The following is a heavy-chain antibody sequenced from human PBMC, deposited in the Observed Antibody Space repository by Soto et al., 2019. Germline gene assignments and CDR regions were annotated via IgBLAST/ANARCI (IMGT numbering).Heavy chain of an antibody. D-gene: IGHD6-19*01. CDR3: ARQLAVAGTPYYYYGMDV. CDR1: GYTFTGYY. Sequence: ASVKVSCKASGYTFTGYYMHWVRQAPGQGXEWMGWINPNSGGTNYAQKFQGRVTMTRDTSISTAYMELSRLRSDDTAVYYCARQLAVAGTPYYYYGMDVWGQGTTVTVSS. J-gene: IGHJ6*02. CDR2: INPNSGGT. V-gene: IGHV1-2*02.